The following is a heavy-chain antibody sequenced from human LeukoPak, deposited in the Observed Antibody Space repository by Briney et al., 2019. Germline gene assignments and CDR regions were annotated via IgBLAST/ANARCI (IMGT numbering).Heavy chain of an antibody. CDR2: FSASIGNT. V-gene: IGHV1-18*01. J-gene: IGHJ6*03. Sequence: ASVKVSCKASGSTFTSSGISWVRQAPGHGLEGLGGFSASIGNTTYAKKLQARVTIPSDSSTTTASLALRSLRSDDTAVYYCARVSFFYYYMDVWGKGTTVTISS. CDR1: GSTFTSSG. CDR3: ARVSFFYYYMDV.